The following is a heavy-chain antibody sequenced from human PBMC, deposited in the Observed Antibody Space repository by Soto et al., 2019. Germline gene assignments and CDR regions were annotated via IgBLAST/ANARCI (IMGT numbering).Heavy chain of an antibody. V-gene: IGHV4-30-4*01. CDR1: GGSISSGDYY. Sequence: SETLSLTCTVSGGSISSGDYYWSWIRQPPGKGLEWIGYIYYSGSTYYNPSVKSRVTISVDTSKNQFSLKLSSVTAADTAVYYCARGLYDYIWGSYRHDAFDIWGQGTMVTVSS. J-gene: IGHJ3*02. CDR3: ARGLYDYIWGSYRHDAFDI. CDR2: IYYSGST. D-gene: IGHD3-16*02.